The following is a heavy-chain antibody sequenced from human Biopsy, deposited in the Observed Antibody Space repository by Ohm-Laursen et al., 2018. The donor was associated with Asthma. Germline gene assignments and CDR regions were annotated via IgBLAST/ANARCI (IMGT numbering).Heavy chain of an antibody. D-gene: IGHD1-26*01. V-gene: IGHV3-11*01. J-gene: IGHJ6*02. CDR2: ISRSGTTT. CDR1: GFSFSDYF. Sequence: GSLRLCCAASGFSFSDYFMTWMRQAPGKGLEWVSSISRSGTTTYPAEFVMDRFTISRDNAQNSLFLQMDSLRPEDTAIYFCARVFESSQWGPFYFFGLDVWGQGTTVAVS. CDR3: ARVFESSQWGPFYFFGLDV.